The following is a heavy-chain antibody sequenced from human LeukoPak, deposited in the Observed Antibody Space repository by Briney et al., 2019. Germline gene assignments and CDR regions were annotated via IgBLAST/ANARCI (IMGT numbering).Heavy chain of an antibody. Sequence: PGGSLRLSCAASGFTFSTFAMYWVRQAPGKGPEWVSGISANGGSSTYADSVRGRFTSTRDNSRNTLYLQMSSLRVDDTATYYCTKSTDHWYYGMDVWGQGTTVTVSS. D-gene: IGHD2-8*02. J-gene: IGHJ6*02. CDR1: GFTFSTFA. V-gene: IGHV3-23*01. CDR2: ISANGGSS. CDR3: TKSTDHWYYGMDV.